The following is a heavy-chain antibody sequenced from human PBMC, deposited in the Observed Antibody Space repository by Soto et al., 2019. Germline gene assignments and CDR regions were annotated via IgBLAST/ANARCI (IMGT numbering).Heavy chain of an antibody. D-gene: IGHD3-10*01. CDR3: ARGPYGSASWCYYGMDV. V-gene: IGHV3-53*01. CDR2: IYSDGGT. J-gene: IGHJ6*02. Sequence: EVQLVESGGGMIQPGESLRLSCAASGFSVSGNYMSWVRQAPGKGLEWVSVIYSDGGTDYADSVKGRFTISRDNSKNTLYLQMNSLRAEDTAVFYCARGPYGSASWCYYGMDVWGQGTTVTVAS. CDR1: GFSVSGNY.